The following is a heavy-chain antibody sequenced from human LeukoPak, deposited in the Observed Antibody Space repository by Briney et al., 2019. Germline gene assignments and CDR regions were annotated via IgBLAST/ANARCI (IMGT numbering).Heavy chain of an antibody. J-gene: IGHJ4*02. D-gene: IGHD3-16*01. V-gene: IGHV4-59*12. CDR1: GGSISSYY. CDR3: AREGDGLDY. Sequence: PSETLSLTCTVSGGSISSYYWSWIRQPPGKGLEWIGYIYYTGSTNYNPSLKSRVTISVDTSKNQFSLKLSSVTAADTAVYYCAREGDGLDYWGQGTLVTVSS. CDR2: IYYTGST.